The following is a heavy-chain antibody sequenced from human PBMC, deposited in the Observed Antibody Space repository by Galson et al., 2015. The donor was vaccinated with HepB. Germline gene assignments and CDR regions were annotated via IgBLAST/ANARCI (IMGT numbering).Heavy chain of an antibody. V-gene: IGHV3-23*01. CDR2: ISGSGGST. D-gene: IGHD6-19*01. CDR3: AKDIYSSGWYLDAFDI. CDR1: GFTFSSYA. J-gene: IGHJ3*02. Sequence: SLRLSCAASGFTFSSYAMSWVRQAPGKGLEWVSAISGSGGSTYYADSVKGRFTISRDNSKNTLYLQMNSLRAEDTAVYYCAKDIYSSGWYLDAFDIWGQGTMVTVSS.